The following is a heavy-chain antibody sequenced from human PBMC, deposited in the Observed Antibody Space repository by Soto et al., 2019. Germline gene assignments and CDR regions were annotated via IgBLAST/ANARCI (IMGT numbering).Heavy chain of an antibody. CDR3: ARSIVVVTALDY. D-gene: IGHD2-21*02. V-gene: IGHV1-3*01. Sequence: SVKVSCKASGYTFTSYAMQWVRQAPGQRLEWMGWINAGNGNTKYSQKFQGRVTITRDTSASTAYMELSSLRSEDTAVYYCARSIVVVTALDYWGQGTLVTVSS. J-gene: IGHJ4*02. CDR1: GYTFTSYA. CDR2: INAGNGNT.